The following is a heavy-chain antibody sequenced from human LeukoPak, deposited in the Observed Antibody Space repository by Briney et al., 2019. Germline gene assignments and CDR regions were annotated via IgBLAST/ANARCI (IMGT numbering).Heavy chain of an antibody. V-gene: IGHV4-59*01. CDR3: ARDRGSGSYVDY. D-gene: IGHD3-10*01. CDR2: IYYSGST. CDR1: GGSISSYY. Sequence: SETLSLTCTVSGGSISSYYWSWIRQPPGKRLEWIGYIYYSGSTNYNPSLKSRVTISVDTSKNQFSLKLSSVTAADTAVYYCARDRGSGSYVDYWGQGTLVTVSS. J-gene: IGHJ4*02.